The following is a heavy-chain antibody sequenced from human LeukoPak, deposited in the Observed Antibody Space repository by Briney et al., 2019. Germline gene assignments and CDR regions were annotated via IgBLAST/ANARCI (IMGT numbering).Heavy chain of an antibody. V-gene: IGHV1-2*06. Sequence: ASVKVSCKASGYTFTGYYMHWVRQAPGQGLEWRGRINPNSGGTNYAQKFQGRATMTRDTSISTAYMELSRLRSDDTAVYYCARESSGWYSRWGQGTLVTVSS. D-gene: IGHD6-19*01. J-gene: IGHJ4*02. CDR2: INPNSGGT. CDR3: ARESSGWYSR. CDR1: GYTFTGYY.